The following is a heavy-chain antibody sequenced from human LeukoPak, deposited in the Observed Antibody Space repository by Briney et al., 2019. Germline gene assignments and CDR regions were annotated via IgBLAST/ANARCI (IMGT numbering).Heavy chain of an antibody. CDR3: ARGGSRMTTFFDY. CDR1: GYTLTSYA. CDR2: INTGNGNT. V-gene: IGHV1-3*04. J-gene: IGHJ4*02. Sequence: ASVKVSCKASGYTLTSYAIHWVRQAPGQRPEWMGWINTGNGNTKYSQKFQGRVTITRDASANTAYMELSSLRFEDTAVYYCARGGSRMTTFFDYWGQGTLVTVSS. D-gene: IGHD4-11*01.